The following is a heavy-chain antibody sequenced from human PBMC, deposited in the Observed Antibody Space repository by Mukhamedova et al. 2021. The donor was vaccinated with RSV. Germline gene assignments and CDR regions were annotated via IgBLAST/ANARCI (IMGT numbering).Heavy chain of an antibody. V-gene: IGHV3-66*02. Sequence: QSTWGGLEWVSVIYSGGSTYYADSVKGRFTISRDNSKNTLYLQMNSLRAEDTAVYYCARKVNPDAAADLWGQGTLVTVSS. D-gene: IGHD6-13*01. J-gene: IGHJ4*02. CDR3: ARKVNPDAAADL. CDR2: IYSGGST.